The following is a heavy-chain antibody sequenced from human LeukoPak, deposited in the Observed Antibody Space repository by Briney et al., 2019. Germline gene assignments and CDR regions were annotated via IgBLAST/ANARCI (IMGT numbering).Heavy chain of an antibody. CDR2: ISSSGSTI. Sequence: PGGSLRLSCAASGFTFSDHYMSWIRQAPGKGLEWVSYISSSGSTIYYADSVKGRFTISRDNAKNSLYLQMNSLRAEDTAVYYCARAADDSSGYYGLNDAFDIWGQGTMVTVSS. CDR3: ARAADDSSGYYGLNDAFDI. J-gene: IGHJ3*02. CDR1: GFTFSDHY. V-gene: IGHV3-11*01. D-gene: IGHD3-22*01.